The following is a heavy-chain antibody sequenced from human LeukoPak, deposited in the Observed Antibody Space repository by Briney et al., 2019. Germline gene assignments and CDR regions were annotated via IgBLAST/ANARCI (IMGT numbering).Heavy chain of an antibody. D-gene: IGHD3-9*01. J-gene: IGHJ6*04. CDR2: IIPIFGTA. Sequence: SVKVSCKASGGTFSSYTISWVRQAPGQGLEWMGGIIPIFGTANYAQKFQGRVTITADESTSTAYMELSSLRSEDTAVYYCARGSSPAYDILTGTLPYGMDVWGKGTTVTVSS. CDR1: GGTFSSYT. V-gene: IGHV1-69*13. CDR3: ARGSSPAYDILTGTLPYGMDV.